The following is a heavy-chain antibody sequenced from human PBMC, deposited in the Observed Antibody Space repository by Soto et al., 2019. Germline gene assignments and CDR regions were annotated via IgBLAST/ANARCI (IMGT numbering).Heavy chain of an antibody. D-gene: IGHD6-13*01. CDR3: AKVPSRYRSHFAFFDY. V-gene: IGHV3-23*01. CDR1: GFTFSSYA. Sequence: PGGSLRLSCAASGFTFSSYAMSWVRQAPGKGLEWVSAISGSGGSTYYADSVKGRFTISRDNSKNTLYLQMNSLRAEDTAVYYCAKVPSRYRSHFAFFDYWGQGTLVTVSS. CDR2: ISGSGGST. J-gene: IGHJ4*02.